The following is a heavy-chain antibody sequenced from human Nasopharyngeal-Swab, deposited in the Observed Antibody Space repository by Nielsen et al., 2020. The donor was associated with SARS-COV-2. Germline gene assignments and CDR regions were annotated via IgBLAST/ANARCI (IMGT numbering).Heavy chain of an antibody. Sequence: GGSLRLSCAASGFTFSNYWMSWVRQAPGKGLEWVANIKQDGSEIYYVDSLKGRFTISRDNAKNSLYLQMNSLRAEDTAVYYCAASQWGEYFDYWGQGTLVSVSS. CDR2: IKQDGSEI. V-gene: IGHV3-7*01. CDR3: AASQWGEYFDY. D-gene: IGHD3-16*01. CDR1: GFTFSNYW. J-gene: IGHJ4*02.